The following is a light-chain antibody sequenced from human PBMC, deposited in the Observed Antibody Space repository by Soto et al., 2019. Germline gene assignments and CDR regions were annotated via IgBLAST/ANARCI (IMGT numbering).Light chain of an antibody. V-gene: IGLV2-23*02. Sequence: QSVLTQPASVSGSPGQSITISCTGTSSAVGSYNLVSWYQQHPGKAPKLMIYEVSKRPSGVSNRFSGSKSGNTASLTISGLEADDEADYYCCSYAGSSTLVFGGGTKVTVL. CDR2: EVS. CDR3: CSYAGSSTLV. J-gene: IGLJ3*02. CDR1: SSAVGSYNL.